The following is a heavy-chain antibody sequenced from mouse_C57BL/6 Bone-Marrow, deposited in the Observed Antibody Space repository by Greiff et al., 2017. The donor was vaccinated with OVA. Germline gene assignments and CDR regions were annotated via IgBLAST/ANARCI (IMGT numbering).Heavy chain of an antibody. CDR1: RFTFSDYG. CDR2: ISSGSSTI. V-gene: IGHV5-17*01. Sequence: EVKLVESGGGLVKPGGSLKLSCAASRFTFSDYGMHWVRQAPEKGLEWVAYISSGSSTIYYADTVKGRFTISRDNAKNTLFLQMTSLRSEDTAMYYCAKYSNYWYFDVWGTGTTVTVSS. CDR3: AKYSNYWYFDV. D-gene: IGHD2-5*01. J-gene: IGHJ1*03.